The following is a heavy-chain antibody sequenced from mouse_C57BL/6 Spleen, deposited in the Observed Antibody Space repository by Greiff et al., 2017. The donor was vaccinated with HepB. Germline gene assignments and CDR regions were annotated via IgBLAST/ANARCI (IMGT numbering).Heavy chain of an antibody. CDR1: GFTFNTYA. CDR2: IRSKSSNYAT. D-gene: IGHD2-2*01. Sequence: EVHLVESGGGLVQPKGSLKLSCAASGFTFNTYAMHWVRQSPGKGLEWVARIRSKSSNYATYYADSVKDRFTISRDDLQSMLYLQMNNLKTEDTAMYYCLRDGYREAWFAYWGQGTLVTVSA. V-gene: IGHV10-3*01. J-gene: IGHJ3*01. CDR3: LRDGYREAWFAY.